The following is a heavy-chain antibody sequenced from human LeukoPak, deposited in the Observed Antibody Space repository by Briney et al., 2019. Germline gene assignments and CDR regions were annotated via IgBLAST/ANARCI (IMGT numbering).Heavy chain of an antibody. CDR3: ARDLVAGVGAPGAY. J-gene: IGHJ4*02. D-gene: IGHD1-26*01. V-gene: IGHV1-18*01. CDR1: GYTFTNYG. CDR2: INTYNGNT. Sequence: ASVKVSCKASGYTFTNYGITWMRQAPGQGLEWMGWINTYNGNTNYAQKLQGRVTITTDTSTSTAYMELRSLRSDDTAVFYCARDLVAGVGAPGAYWGQGALVTVSS.